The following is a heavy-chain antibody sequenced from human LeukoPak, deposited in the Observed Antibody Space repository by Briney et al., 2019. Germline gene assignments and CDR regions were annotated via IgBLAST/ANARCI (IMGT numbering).Heavy chain of an antibody. CDR1: DGSFSDYY. D-gene: IGHD4-17*01. V-gene: IGHV4-34*01. CDR2: INHSGST. Sequence: SETLSLTCAVHDGSFSDYYWSWIRQPPGKGLEWIGEINHSGSTNYNPSLKSRVTISVDTSKNQFSLKLSSVTAADTAVYYCARHTGDYVPDYWGQGTLATVSS. CDR3: ARHTGDYVPDY. J-gene: IGHJ4*02.